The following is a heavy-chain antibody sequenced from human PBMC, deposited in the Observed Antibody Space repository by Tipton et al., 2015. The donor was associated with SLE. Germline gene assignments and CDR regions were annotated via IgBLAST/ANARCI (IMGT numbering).Heavy chain of an antibody. CDR2: IKQDGSEK. CDR1: GFTFGSYW. CDR3: ARQNYYDGGVHD. J-gene: IGHJ4*02. V-gene: IGHV3-7*01. D-gene: IGHD3-22*01. Sequence: GSLRLSCAASGFTFGSYWMSWVRQAPGKGLEWVASIKQDGSEKYYVDSVKGRSTISRDNAKKSLYLQMNSLRVEDTAVYYCARQNYYDGGVHDWGQGTQVTVSS.